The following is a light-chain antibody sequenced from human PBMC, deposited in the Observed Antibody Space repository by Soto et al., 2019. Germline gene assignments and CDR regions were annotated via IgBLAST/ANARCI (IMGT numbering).Light chain of an antibody. V-gene: IGLV2-23*02. Sequence: QSALTQPASVSGSPGQSITISCTGTSSDVGNYNLVSWYQHHPGKAPKLMIYEVSKRPSGVSNRFSGSKSGDTASLTISGLQAEDEADYYCCSDAGSNYVFGTGTKLTVL. CDR1: SSDVGNYNL. CDR2: EVS. CDR3: CSDAGSNYV. J-gene: IGLJ1*01.